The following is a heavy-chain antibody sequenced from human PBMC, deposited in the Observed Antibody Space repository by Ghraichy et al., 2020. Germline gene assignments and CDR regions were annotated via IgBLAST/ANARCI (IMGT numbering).Heavy chain of an antibody. Sequence: SETLSLTCTVSGGSISSNNYYWGWVRQPPGKGLEYIGSIYFSGSTYYNPSLKTRVTISVDTSKNQFSLKVGSVTAADTAVYYCARLILSADEGDCWGQGTLVTVSS. CDR3: ARLILSADEGDC. CDR1: GGSISSNNYY. V-gene: IGHV4-39*01. D-gene: IGHD3-16*02. J-gene: IGHJ4*02. CDR2: IYFSGST.